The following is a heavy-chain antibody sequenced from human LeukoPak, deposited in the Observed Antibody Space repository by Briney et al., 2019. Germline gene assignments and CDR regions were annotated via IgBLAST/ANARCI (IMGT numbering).Heavy chain of an antibody. CDR2: INHNGNVN. CDR3: ARDKGSDEGSKFDH. CDR1: GFTFSSYW. Sequence: PGGSLRLSCAASGFTFSSYWMNWARQAPGKGLEWVASINHNGNVNYYVDSVKGRFTISRDNAKNSVYLQMNSLRAENTAVYYCARDKGSDEGSKFDHWGQGTLVTVSS. J-gene: IGHJ4*02. V-gene: IGHV3-7*03.